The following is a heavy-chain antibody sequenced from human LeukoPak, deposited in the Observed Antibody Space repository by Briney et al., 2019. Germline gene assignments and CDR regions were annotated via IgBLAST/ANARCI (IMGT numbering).Heavy chain of an antibody. J-gene: IGHJ4*02. CDR3: ARHGSYGSGSPHFDY. V-gene: IGHV4-59*08. Sequence: SETLSVTSTGSGGSISSYYWSWIPQSPGKGREWIGYIYCSGSTNCNPSLKSRVTTSVDTSKNQFSLKLSSVTAADTAVYYCARHGSYGSGSPHFDYWGQGTLVTVSS. D-gene: IGHD3-10*01. CDR2: IYCSGST. CDR1: GGSISSYY.